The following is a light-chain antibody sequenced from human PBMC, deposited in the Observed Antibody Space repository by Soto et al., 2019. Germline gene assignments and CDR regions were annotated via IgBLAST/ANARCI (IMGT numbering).Light chain of an antibody. Sequence: QSVLTQPPSASGTPGLRVTISCSGSNSNIGSNTVNWYHQLPGTAPKLLIYSNNQRPSGVPDRFSGSKSGTSASLVISGLQSDDEADYYCAAWDVSLSGVVFGGGTKLTVL. J-gene: IGLJ2*01. CDR3: AAWDVSLSGVV. CDR2: SNN. V-gene: IGLV1-44*01. CDR1: NSNIGSNT.